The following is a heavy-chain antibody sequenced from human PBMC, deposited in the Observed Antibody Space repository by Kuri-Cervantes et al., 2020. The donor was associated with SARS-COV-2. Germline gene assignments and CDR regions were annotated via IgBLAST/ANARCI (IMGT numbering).Heavy chain of an antibody. CDR1: GFSFSDQY. CDR2: ISSSRTI. Sequence: GGSLRLSCAASGFSFSDQYMNWVRQAPGKGLEWVSSISSSRTIWYADSVRGRFTISRDNAKISLYLQMNSLGAEDTAVYYCARDPYYDFWSGPTGGMDVWGQGTTVTVSS. J-gene: IGHJ6*02. CDR3: ARDPYYDFWSGPTGGMDV. D-gene: IGHD3-3*01. V-gene: IGHV3-69-1*01.